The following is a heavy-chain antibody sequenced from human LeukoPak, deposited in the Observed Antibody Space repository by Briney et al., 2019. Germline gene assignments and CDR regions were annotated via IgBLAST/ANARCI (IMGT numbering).Heavy chain of an antibody. V-gene: IGHV4-39*07. J-gene: IGHJ4*02. CDR1: GGSIGKTSYY. CDR2: IYYSGTT. D-gene: IGHD1-1*01. CDR3: ARFKQLGRSFDS. Sequence: SETLSLTCTVSGGSIGKTSYYWGWIRQPPGKGLEWIGNIYYSGTTYYNPSLKSRVTISVDTSKNQFSLTLNSVTAADRAVYFCARFKQLGRSFDSWGLGSLVTVSS.